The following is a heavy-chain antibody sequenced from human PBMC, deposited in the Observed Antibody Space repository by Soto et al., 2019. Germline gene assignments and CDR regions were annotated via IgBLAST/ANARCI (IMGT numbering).Heavy chain of an antibody. CDR3: ARSGGLDRDFNY. D-gene: IGHD2-15*01. V-gene: IGHV1-69*13. CDR1: GGTFSSDP. CDR2: IIPMFDTP. Sequence: ASLKVSCKSSGGTFSSDPFSWVRKAPGQGLEWMGGIIPMFDTPIYAQKFQDRVTITADESTSTAYMQLSSLRSGDTAVYYCARSGGLDRDFNYWGQGSLVTVSS. J-gene: IGHJ4*02.